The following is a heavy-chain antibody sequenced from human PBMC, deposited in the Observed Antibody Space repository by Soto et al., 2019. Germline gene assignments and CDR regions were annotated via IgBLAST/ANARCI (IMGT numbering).Heavy chain of an antibody. CDR3: ARGQWLVLGLYYYYMDV. J-gene: IGHJ6*03. CDR1: GYTFTSYD. CDR2: MNPNSGNT. Sequence: QVQLVQSGAEVKKPGASVKVSCKASGYTFTSYDINWVRQATGQGLEWMGWMNPNSGNTGYAQKFQGRVTMTRNTSISTAYMELSSLRSEDTAVYYCARGQWLVLGLYYYYMDVWGKGTTVTVSS. V-gene: IGHV1-8*01. D-gene: IGHD6-19*01.